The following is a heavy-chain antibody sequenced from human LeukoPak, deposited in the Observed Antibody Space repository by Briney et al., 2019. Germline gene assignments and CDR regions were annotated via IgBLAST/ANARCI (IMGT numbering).Heavy chain of an antibody. D-gene: IGHD2-15*01. J-gene: IGHJ4*02. V-gene: IGHV1-18*01. CDR1: GYTFTSYG. Sequence: ASVKVSCKASGYTFTSYGISWVRQAPGQGLEWTGWISAYNGNTNYAQKLQGRVTMTTDTSTSTAYMELRSLRSDDTAVYYCAGVAAGYYFDYWGQGTLVTVSS. CDR2: ISAYNGNT. CDR3: AGVAAGYYFDY.